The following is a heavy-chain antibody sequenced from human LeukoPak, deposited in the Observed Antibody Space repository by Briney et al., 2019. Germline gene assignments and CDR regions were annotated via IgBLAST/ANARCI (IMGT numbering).Heavy chain of an antibody. D-gene: IGHD2-15*01. CDR2: ISYDGTNK. V-gene: IGHV3-30-3*02. CDR1: GFTFSSYP. CDR3: AKQLGYCSDGSCYFPY. J-gene: IGHJ4*02. Sequence: GGSLRLSCAASGFTFSSYPIHWVRQAPGKGLEWVAVISYDGTNKYYADSMKGRFTISRDNSKNTLYLQMNSLRAEDMAVYYCAKQLGYCSDGSCYFPYWGQGTLVTVSS.